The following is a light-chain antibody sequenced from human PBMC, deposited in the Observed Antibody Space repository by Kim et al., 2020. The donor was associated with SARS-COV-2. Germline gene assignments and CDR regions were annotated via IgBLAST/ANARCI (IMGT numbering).Light chain of an antibody. CDR1: ALPKQY. CDR2: KDS. V-gene: IGLV3-25*03. CDR3: QSADSSGTLWV. Sequence: PGQTARITCSGDALPKQYAYWYQQKPGQAPVLVIYKDSASPSGIPERFSGSSSGTTVTLTISGVQAEDEADYYCQSADSSGTLWVFGGGTQLTVL. J-gene: IGLJ3*02.